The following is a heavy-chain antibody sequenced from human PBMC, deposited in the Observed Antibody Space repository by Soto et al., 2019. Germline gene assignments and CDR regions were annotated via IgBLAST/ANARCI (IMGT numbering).Heavy chain of an antibody. Sequence: SVKVSCKASGGTFSSYAISWVRQAPGQGLEWMGGIIPIFGTANYAQKFQGRVTITADESTSTAYMELSSLRSEDTAVYYCARGDWNGYYYYYGMDGWGQGTTVTVSS. CDR1: GGTFSSYA. J-gene: IGHJ6*02. CDR3: ARGDWNGYYYYYGMDG. V-gene: IGHV1-69*13. D-gene: IGHD1-1*01. CDR2: IIPIFGTA.